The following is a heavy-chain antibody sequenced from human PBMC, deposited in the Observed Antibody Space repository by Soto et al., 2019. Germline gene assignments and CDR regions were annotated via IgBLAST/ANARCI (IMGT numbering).Heavy chain of an antibody. V-gene: IGHV4-34*01. Sequence: SETLSLTCAVYGGSFSGYYWSWIRQPPGKGLEWIGEINHSGSTNYNPSLKSRVTISVDTSKNQFSLKLSSVTAADTAVYYCARGDSGSYPGDWGQGTLVTVSS. CDR2: INHSGST. D-gene: IGHD1-26*01. CDR3: ARGDSGSYPGD. J-gene: IGHJ4*02. CDR1: GGSFSGYY.